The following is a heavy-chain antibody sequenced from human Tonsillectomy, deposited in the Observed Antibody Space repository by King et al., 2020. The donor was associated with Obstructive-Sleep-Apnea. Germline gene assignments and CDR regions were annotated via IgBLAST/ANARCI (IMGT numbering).Heavy chain of an antibody. Sequence: QVQLQESGPGLVKPSETLSLTCSVSGGSIGGYYWSWIRQPPGKGLEWIGYIHYRGSTNYNPSLQSRLTMSLDTSKNHFSLKLTSVTAADTAVYYCARGEDYTVVGGPFDYWGQGILVIVSS. CDR3: ARGEDYTVVGGPFDY. CDR1: GGSIGGYY. J-gene: IGHJ4*02. D-gene: IGHD4-23*01. V-gene: IGHV4-59*01. CDR2: IHYRGST.